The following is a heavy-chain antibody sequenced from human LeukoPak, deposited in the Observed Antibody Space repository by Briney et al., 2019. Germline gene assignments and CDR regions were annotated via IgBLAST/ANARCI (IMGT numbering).Heavy chain of an antibody. CDR1: GYSISSGYH. CDR2: VYRSGIT. CDR3: ARGITMVRGVIDAFDI. V-gene: IGHV4-38-2*01. D-gene: IGHD3-10*01. Sequence: SETLSLTCVVSGYSISSGYHWGWIRQPPGKGLEWIGSVYRSGITYYNPSLKSRVTMSVDTSKNQISLNMRSVTAADTAVYYCARGITMVRGVIDAFDIWGQGTMVTVSS. J-gene: IGHJ3*02.